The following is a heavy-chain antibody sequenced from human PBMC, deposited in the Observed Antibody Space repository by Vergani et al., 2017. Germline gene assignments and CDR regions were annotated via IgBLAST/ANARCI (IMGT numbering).Heavy chain of an antibody. J-gene: IGHJ6*02. D-gene: IGHD5-12*01. CDR2: ISGSGGST. CDR1: GVTFNHYA. Sequence: EVQLLESGGDLVQLGGSLRLSCAASGVTFNHYAMNWVRQAPGKGLEWVSGISGSGGSTYYAGSVKGRFTISRDSSKNTLYLQMNSLSAGDTAVYYCAKANPRNSGYDYLYYYHAMDVWGQGTTVTVSS. V-gene: IGHV3-23*01. CDR3: AKANPRNSGYDYLYYYHAMDV.